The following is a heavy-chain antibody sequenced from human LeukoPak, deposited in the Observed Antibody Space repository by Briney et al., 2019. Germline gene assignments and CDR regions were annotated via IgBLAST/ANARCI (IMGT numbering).Heavy chain of an antibody. D-gene: IGHD2-2*01. CDR1: GFIFNNYG. J-gene: IGHJ4*02. CDR2: IWYDGSNK. V-gene: IGHV3-33*01. Sequence: GRSPRLSCAASGFIFNNYGMQWVRQAPGKGLEWVAGIWYDGSNKHYADPVKGRFTISRDNSKNTVYLQLNSLRAEDTGVYFCARDRNIVVPSGNFDSCGQGIVVTVSS. CDR3: ARDRNIVVPSGNFDS.